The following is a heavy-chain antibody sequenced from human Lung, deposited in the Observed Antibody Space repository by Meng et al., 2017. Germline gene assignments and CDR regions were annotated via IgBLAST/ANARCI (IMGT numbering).Heavy chain of an antibody. CDR1: GGSSSSSNW. D-gene: IGHD3-10*01. CDR3: ARGSITMVRGVSMFDP. J-gene: IGHJ5*02. V-gene: IGHV4-4*02. CDR2: IYHSGST. Sequence: GDLVESGPGLVKLSGSPSLPSAVSGGSSSSSNWWSWVRQPPGKGLEWIGEIYHSGSTNYNPSLKSRVTISVDKSKNQFSLKLSSVTAADTAVYYCARGSITMVRGVSMFDPWGQGTLVTVSS.